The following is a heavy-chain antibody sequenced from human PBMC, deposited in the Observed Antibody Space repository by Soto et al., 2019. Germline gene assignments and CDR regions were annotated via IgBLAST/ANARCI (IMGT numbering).Heavy chain of an antibody. Sequence: PGGSLRLSCAASGFTFSDYYMSWIRQAPGKGLEWVSYISSSSSYTNYADTVKGRFTISRDNAKNSLYLQMNSLRAEDTAVYYCAFTYYDILSGYYSIDAFDIWGQGTMVTVSS. CDR2: ISSSSSYT. V-gene: IGHV3-11*03. CDR1: GFTFSDYY. CDR3: AFTYYDILSGYYSIDAFDI. J-gene: IGHJ3*02. D-gene: IGHD3-9*01.